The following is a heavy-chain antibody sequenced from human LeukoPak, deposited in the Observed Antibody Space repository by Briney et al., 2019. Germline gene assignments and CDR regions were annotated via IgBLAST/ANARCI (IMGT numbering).Heavy chain of an antibody. Sequence: SETLSLTCTVSGGPISSYYWSWIRQPPGKGLEWIGYIYYSGSTNYNPSLKSRVTISVDTSKNQFSLKLSSVTAADTAVYYCARELNYDSSGYYLASEYYFDYWGQGTLVTVSS. CDR3: ARELNYDSSGYYLASEYYFDY. J-gene: IGHJ4*02. V-gene: IGHV4-59*01. CDR2: IYYSGST. CDR1: GGPISSYY. D-gene: IGHD3-22*01.